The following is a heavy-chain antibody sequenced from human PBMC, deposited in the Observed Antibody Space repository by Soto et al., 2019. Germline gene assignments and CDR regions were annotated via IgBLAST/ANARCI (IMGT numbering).Heavy chain of an antibody. Sequence: QLHLVQSGAEVKKPGSSLKVSCKASGGTFSNSGISWVRQAPGQGLEWMGGIIPIFDTTNYAQKLQGRITIIADTSTSTSYMELGSLRSEDTAVYYCARSPGVFDYWGQGTLVTVSS. CDR3: ARSPGVFDY. CDR2: IIPIFDTT. CDR1: GGTFSNSG. V-gene: IGHV1-69*06. J-gene: IGHJ4*02. D-gene: IGHD3-10*01.